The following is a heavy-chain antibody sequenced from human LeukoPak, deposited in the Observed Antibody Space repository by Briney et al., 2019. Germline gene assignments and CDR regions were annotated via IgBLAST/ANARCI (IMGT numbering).Heavy chain of an antibody. CDR3: ARLCKGGSCYSKLDY. D-gene: IGHD2-15*01. V-gene: IGHV4-39*01. Sequence: SETLSLTCTVSGGSISSSSYYWGWIRQPPGKGLEWIVSIYYSGSTYYNPSLKSRVTISVDTSKNQFSLKLSSVTAADTAVYYCARLCKGGSCYSKLDYWGQGTLVTVSS. J-gene: IGHJ4*02. CDR2: IYYSGST. CDR1: GGSISSSSYY.